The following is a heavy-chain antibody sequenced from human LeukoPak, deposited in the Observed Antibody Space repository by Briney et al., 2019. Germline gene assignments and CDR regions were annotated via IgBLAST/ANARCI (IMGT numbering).Heavy chain of an antibody. CDR2: INSDESST. CDR3: AREGQEWLAYNWFDP. V-gene: IGHV3-74*01. J-gene: IGHJ5*02. Sequence: GGSLRLSCAASGFTFSSYWMHWVRQAPGKGLVCVLRINSDESSTSYADSVKGRFTISRDNAKNTLYLQMNSLRAEDTAVYYCAREGQEWLAYNWFDPWGQGTLVTVSS. D-gene: IGHD6-19*01. CDR1: GFTFSSYW.